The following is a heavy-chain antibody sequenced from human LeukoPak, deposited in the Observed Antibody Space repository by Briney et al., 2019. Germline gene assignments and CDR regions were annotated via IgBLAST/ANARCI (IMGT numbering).Heavy chain of an antibody. J-gene: IGHJ4*02. V-gene: IGHV1-46*01. D-gene: IGHD3-22*01. Sequence: NFQGRVTMTRDTSTSTLYMELSSLRPEDTAVYYCARSYDSSAYTFFDFWGQGTLVTVSS. CDR3: ARSYDSSAYTFFDF.